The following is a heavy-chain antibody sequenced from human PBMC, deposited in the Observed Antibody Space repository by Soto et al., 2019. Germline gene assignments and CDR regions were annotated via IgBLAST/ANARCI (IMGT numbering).Heavy chain of an antibody. CDR2: FDPEDGET. J-gene: IGHJ5*02. CDR1: GYTLTELS. Sequence: ASVKVSCKVSGYTLTELSMHWVRQAPGKGLEWMGGFDPEDGETIYAQKFQGRVTMTEDTSTDTAYMELSSLRSEDTAVYYCATHGGSYYYNWFDPWGRGTLVTVSS. CDR3: ATHGGSYYYNWFDP. V-gene: IGHV1-24*01. D-gene: IGHD1-26*01.